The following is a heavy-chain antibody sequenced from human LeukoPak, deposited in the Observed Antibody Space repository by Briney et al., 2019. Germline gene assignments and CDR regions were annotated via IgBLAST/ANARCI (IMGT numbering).Heavy chain of an antibody. V-gene: IGHV3-64D*06. Sequence: PGESLSLSCSASGFTFSRYAMHWVRQAPGKGLEYVSAISSSGGSTYYADSVKGRFTISRDNSKDTLYLQMSSLRAEDTTVYYCVKSAGFDWLSPLDAFDIWGQGTMVTVSS. D-gene: IGHD3-9*01. CDR1: GFTFSRYA. J-gene: IGHJ3*02. CDR3: VKSAGFDWLSPLDAFDI. CDR2: ISSSGGST.